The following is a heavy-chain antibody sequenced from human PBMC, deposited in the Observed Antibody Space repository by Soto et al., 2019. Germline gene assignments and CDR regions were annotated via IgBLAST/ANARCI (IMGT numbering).Heavy chain of an antibody. CDR2: IDPSDSYT. J-gene: IGHJ3*02. V-gene: IGHV5-10-1*01. CDR3: ARLTPHIDAFDI. Sequence: PGVWRQSSGKGSGCSCTGSCISRVRKMPGKGLEWMGRIDPSDSYTNYSPSFQGHVTISADKSISTAYLQWSSLKASDTAMYYCARLTPHIDAFDIWGQGTMVTVSS. CDR1: GCSCTGSC.